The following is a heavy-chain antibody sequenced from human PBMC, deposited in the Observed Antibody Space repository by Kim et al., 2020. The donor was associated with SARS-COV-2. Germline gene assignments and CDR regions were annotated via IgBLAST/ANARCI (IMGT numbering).Heavy chain of an antibody. Sequence: GGSLRLSCAASGFTFSSYAMHWVRQAPGKGLEWVAVISYDGSNKYYADSVKGRFTISRDNSKNTLYLQMNSLRAEDTAVYYCAGGDGGLHLEPYWGQGTLATVSS. CDR3: AGGDGGLHLEPY. CDR1: GFTFSSYA. J-gene: IGHJ4*02. CDR2: ISYDGSNK. D-gene: IGHD3-3*01. V-gene: IGHV3-30-3*01.